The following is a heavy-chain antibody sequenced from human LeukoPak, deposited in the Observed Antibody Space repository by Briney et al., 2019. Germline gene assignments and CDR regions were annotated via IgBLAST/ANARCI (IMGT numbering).Heavy chain of an antibody. D-gene: IGHD2-15*01. CDR2: INKSGGST. J-gene: IGHJ4*02. CDR1: GFTFSSYA. CDR3: AKDRWGSGGSGGGDY. Sequence: GGSLRLPCAASGFTFSSYAMTWVRQAPGKGLEWVSVINKSGGSTYYAGSVKGRFTISRDNSKNTLYLQMNSLRAEDTAVYYCAKDRWGSGGSGGGDYWGQGTLVTVSS. V-gene: IGHV3-23*01.